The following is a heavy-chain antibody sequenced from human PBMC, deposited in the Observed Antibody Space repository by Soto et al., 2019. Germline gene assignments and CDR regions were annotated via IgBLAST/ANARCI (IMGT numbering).Heavy chain of an antibody. CDR3: ARQEGYCSGGSCYSAFDI. V-gene: IGHV4-59*08. Sequence: ETLSLTCTVSGGSISRYYWCWIRQPPGEGLEWIGYIYYSGSTNYNPSLKSRVTISVDTSKNQFSLKLSSVTAAGTAVYYCARQEGYCSGGSCYSAFDIWGQGTMVTVSS. CDR2: IYYSGST. J-gene: IGHJ3*02. CDR1: GGSISRYY. D-gene: IGHD2-15*01.